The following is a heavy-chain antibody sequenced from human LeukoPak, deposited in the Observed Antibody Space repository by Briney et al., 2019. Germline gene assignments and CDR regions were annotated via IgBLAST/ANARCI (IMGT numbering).Heavy chain of an antibody. Sequence: GGSLRLSCAASGFTFSRHSMAWVRRAPGKGLEWVSSISSTSTYTYYADAVQGRFTISRDNGYNSVFLQMTSLRADDTAVYHCAGGMGVGSGNIVNYGMAVWGQGTTVTVSS. CDR2: ISSTSTYT. J-gene: IGHJ6*02. V-gene: IGHV3-21*06. CDR1: GFTFSRHS. D-gene: IGHD3-10*01. CDR3: AGGMGVGSGNIVNYGMAV.